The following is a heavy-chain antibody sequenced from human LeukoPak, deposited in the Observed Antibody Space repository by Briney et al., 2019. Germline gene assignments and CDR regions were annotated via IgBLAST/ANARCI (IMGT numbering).Heavy chain of an antibody. CDR1: GFTFSSYE. V-gene: IGHV3-23*01. Sequence: GGSLRLSCAASGFTFSSYEMNWVRQAPGKGLEWVSAISGSGGSTYYADSVKGRFTISRDNSKNTLYLQMSSLRPEDTAVYSCAKVGNWNDVYYYMDVWGKGTTVTISS. CDR2: ISGSGGST. CDR3: AKVGNWNDVYYYMDV. D-gene: IGHD1-1*01. J-gene: IGHJ6*03.